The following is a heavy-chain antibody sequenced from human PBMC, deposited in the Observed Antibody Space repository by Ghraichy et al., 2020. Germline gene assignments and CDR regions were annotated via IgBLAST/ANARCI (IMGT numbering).Heavy chain of an antibody. Sequence: SETLSLTCTVSGGSISSYYWSWIRQPAGKGLEWIGRIYTSGSTNYNPSLKSRVTMSVDTSKNQFSLKLSSVTAADTAVYYCARARDFWSGYSSPPALGFDLWGRGTLVTVSS. CDR1: GGSISSYY. CDR2: IYTSGST. V-gene: IGHV4-4*07. CDR3: ARARDFWSGYSSPPALGFDL. D-gene: IGHD3-3*01. J-gene: IGHJ2*01.